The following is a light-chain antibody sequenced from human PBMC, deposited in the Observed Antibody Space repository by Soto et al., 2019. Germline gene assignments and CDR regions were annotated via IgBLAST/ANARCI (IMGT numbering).Light chain of an antibody. CDR2: GVS. J-gene: IGKJ5*01. CDR1: QSVSSNY. V-gene: IGKV3-20*01. Sequence: EIVLTQSRGTLSLSPGERATLSCRASQSVSSNYLAWYQQIPGQAPRLLIYGVSSRAAGIPDRFNGSGSGTDFTLTINRLEPEDFAVYYCQQYHNTPITSGQGTRLEIK. CDR3: QQYHNTPIT.